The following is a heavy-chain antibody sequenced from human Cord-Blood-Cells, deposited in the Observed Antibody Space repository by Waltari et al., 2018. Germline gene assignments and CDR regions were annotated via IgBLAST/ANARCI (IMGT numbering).Heavy chain of an antibody. J-gene: IGHJ4*02. CDR2: IKHSGIT. CDR1: GGSFSGYY. Sequence: QVQLQQWGAGLLKPSETLSLTCAVYGGSFSGYYWSWIRQPPGKGLEWIGEIKHSGITNYNPSRKSRVTISVDTSKSQFSRKLSSVTAADTAVYYCARGLSLVGGGDCYVDYWGQGTLVTVSS. CDR3: ARGLSLVGGGDCYVDY. D-gene: IGHD2-21*01. V-gene: IGHV4-34*01.